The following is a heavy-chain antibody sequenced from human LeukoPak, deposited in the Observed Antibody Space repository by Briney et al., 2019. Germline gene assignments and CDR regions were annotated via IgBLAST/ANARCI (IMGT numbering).Heavy chain of an antibody. V-gene: IGHV4-31*03. CDR3: ASYYYGSGSPDAFDI. J-gene: IGHJ3*02. Sequence: SETLSLTCTVSGGSISSGDYYWSWIRQHPGKGLEWIGYIYYTGSTYYNPSLKSRLTISVDTSKKQFSLKLSSVTAADTAVYYCASYYYGSGSPDAFDIWGQGTMVTVSS. D-gene: IGHD3-10*01. CDR2: IYYTGST. CDR1: GGSISSGDYY.